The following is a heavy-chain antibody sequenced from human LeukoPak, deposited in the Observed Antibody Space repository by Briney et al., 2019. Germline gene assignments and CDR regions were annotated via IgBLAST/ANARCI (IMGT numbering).Heavy chain of an antibody. J-gene: IGHJ4*02. V-gene: IGHV3-23*01. CDR2: ISSSGGNS. CDR1: GFTYSSYA. Sequence: PGGSLRLSCAASGFTYSSYAMSWVRQAPGKGLEWVSGISSSGGNSYFADSVKGRFAISRDNSKNTLYLQMNSLRAEDTAVYYCAKGERGTWSSLDYWGQGILVTVSS. D-gene: IGHD3-16*01. CDR3: AKGERGTWSSLDY.